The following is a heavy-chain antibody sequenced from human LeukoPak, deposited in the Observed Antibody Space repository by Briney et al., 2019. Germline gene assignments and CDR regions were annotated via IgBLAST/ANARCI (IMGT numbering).Heavy chain of an antibody. CDR2: IYYSGST. D-gene: IGHD2-2*01. CDR3: ARVGGDSYCSSTSCYHYFDY. CDR1: GGSISSYY. Sequence: SETLSLTCTVSGGSISSYYWSWIRQPPGKGLEWIGYIYYSGSTNHNPSLKSRVTISVDTSKNQFSLKLSSVTAADTAVYYCARVGGDSYCSSTSCYHYFDYWGQGTLVTVSS. V-gene: IGHV4-59*01. J-gene: IGHJ4*02.